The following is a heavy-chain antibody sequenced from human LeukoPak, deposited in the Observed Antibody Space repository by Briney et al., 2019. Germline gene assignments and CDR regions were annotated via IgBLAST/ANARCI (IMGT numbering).Heavy chain of an antibody. J-gene: IGHJ4*02. CDR1: GFTFSSFA. D-gene: IGHD3-16*01. Sequence: GGSLRLSCAASGFTFSSFAMICVRQAPGKGLEWVSAISGKIGPSTYYADAVKGRFTTSRDTSKNTLYLQISSLRADDTAVYYCAKHLGVTPTTFDDWGTGTLVTVSS. V-gene: IGHV3-23*01. CDR3: AKHLGVTPTTFDD. CDR2: ISGKIGPST.